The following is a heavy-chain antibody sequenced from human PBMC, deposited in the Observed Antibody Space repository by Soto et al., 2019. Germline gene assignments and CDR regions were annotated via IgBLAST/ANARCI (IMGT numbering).Heavy chain of an antibody. CDR3: ARPDYDILTESAFDI. D-gene: IGHD3-9*01. CDR2: INHSGST. Sequence: TSETLSLTCAVYGGSFSGYYWSWIRQPPGKGLEWIGEINHSGSTNCNPSLKSRVTISVDTSKNQFSLKPSSVTAADTAVYYCARPDYDILTESAFDIWGQGTMVTVSS. CDR1: GGSFSGYY. V-gene: IGHV4-34*01. J-gene: IGHJ3*02.